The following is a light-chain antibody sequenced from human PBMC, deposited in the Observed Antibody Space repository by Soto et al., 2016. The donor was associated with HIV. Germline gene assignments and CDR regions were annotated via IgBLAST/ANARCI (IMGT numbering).Light chain of an antibody. CDR2: KVS. V-gene: IGKV2-30*01. J-gene: IGKJ1*01. CDR1: QSLVDSDGNTF. Sequence: DVVMTQSPLSLPVTLGQPASISCRSSQSLVDSDGNTFLIWFQQRLGQSPRRLFYKVSNRDSGVPDRFSGSGSGTDFTLKISRVEAEDVGVYYCMQGTRWPWTFGQGTKVEIK. CDR3: MQGTRWPWT.